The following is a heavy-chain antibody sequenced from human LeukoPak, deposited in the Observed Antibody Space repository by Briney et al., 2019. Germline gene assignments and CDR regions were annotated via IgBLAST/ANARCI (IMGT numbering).Heavy chain of an antibody. Sequence: ASVKVSCKASGYTFTSYYMHWVRQAPGQGLEWMGIINPSGGSTSYAQKFQGRVTMTRDTSTSTVYMELSSLRSEDTAVYYCARECCIDWNDVPVWYYYMDVWGKGTTVTISS. CDR1: GYTFTSYY. CDR3: ARECCIDWNDVPVWYYYMDV. CDR2: INPSGGST. V-gene: IGHV1-46*01. D-gene: IGHD1-1*01. J-gene: IGHJ6*03.